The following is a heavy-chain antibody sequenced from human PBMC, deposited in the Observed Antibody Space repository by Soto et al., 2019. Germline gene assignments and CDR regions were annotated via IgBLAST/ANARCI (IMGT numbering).Heavy chain of an antibody. CDR1: GFTFSSYS. CDR2: ISSSSSYI. Sequence: GGSLRLSCAASGFTFSSYSMNWVRQAPGKGLEWVSSISSSSSYIDYADSVKGRFTISRDNAKNSLYLQMNSLRAEDTAVYYCARVSGSYYVDYWGQGTLVTVSS. J-gene: IGHJ4*02. D-gene: IGHD1-26*01. V-gene: IGHV3-21*01. CDR3: ARVSGSYYVDY.